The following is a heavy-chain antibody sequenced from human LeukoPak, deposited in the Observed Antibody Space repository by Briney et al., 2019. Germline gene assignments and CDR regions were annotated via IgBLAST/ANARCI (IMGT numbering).Heavy chain of an antibody. CDR1: EFSVGSNY. D-gene: IGHD3-22*01. CDR3: ARGFYDSSGHLDY. CDR2: ISNSGATK. J-gene: IGHJ4*02. Sequence: GGSLRLSCAASEFSVGSNYMTWIRQAPGKGLEWVSYISNSGATKYYSDSVKGRFTISRDNAKNSLYLQMNSLGAEDTAMYYCARGFYDSSGHLDYWGQGALVTVSS. V-gene: IGHV3-11*04.